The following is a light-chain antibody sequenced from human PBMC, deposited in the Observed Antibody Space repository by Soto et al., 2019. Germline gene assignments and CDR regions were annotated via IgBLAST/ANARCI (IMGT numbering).Light chain of an antibody. J-gene: IGKJ2*01. CDR3: QQDGSSPYT. CDR1: QSVSSY. Sequence: EIVSTQYPATLSLSPGEGATLSCRASQSVSSYLAWYQQKPGQAPRLLIYDASNRATDIPARFSGSGSGTDFTLTISSLEPEDFAIYYCQQDGSSPYTFGQGTKVDIK. V-gene: IGKV3-11*01. CDR2: DAS.